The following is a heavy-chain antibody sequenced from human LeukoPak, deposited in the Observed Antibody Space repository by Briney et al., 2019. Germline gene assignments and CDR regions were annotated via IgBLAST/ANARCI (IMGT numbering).Heavy chain of an antibody. CDR2: INHSGST. D-gene: IGHD2-21*01. V-gene: IGHV4-34*01. CDR1: GGSFSGYY. J-gene: IGHJ6*02. Sequence: SETLSLTCAVYGGSFSGYYWSWIRQPPGKGLEWIGEINHSGSTNYNPSLKSRVTISVDTSKNQFSLKLSSVTAADTAVYYCARDSSSYGMDVWAKGPRSPSP. CDR3: ARDSSSYGMDV.